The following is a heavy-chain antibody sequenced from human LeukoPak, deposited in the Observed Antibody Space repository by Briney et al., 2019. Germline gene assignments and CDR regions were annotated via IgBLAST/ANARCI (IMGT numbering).Heavy chain of an antibody. CDR1: GFTFSSYE. CDR3: AKDSSVTDYYYYYMDV. J-gene: IGHJ6*03. D-gene: IGHD3-22*01. V-gene: IGHV3-48*03. Sequence: GGSLRLSCAASGFTFSSYEMNWVRQAPGKGLEWVSYISSSGSTKYYADSVKGRFTISRDNAKNSLYLQMHSLRAEDTSVYYCAKDSSVTDYYYYYMDVWGKGTMVTVSS. CDR2: ISSSGSTK.